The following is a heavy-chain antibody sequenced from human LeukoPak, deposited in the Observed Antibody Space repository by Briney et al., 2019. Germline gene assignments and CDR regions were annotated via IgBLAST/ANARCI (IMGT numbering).Heavy chain of an antibody. CDR2: ISSSSSYI. J-gene: IGHJ3*02. D-gene: IGHD2-15*01. Sequence: PGRSLRLSCAASGFTFSSYSMNWVRQAPGKGLEWVSSISSSSSYIYYADSVKGRFTISRDNAKNSLYLQMNSLRAEDTAVYYCARAYRGGGVFDIWGQGTMVTVSS. V-gene: IGHV3-21*01. CDR1: GFTFSSYS. CDR3: ARAYRGGGVFDI.